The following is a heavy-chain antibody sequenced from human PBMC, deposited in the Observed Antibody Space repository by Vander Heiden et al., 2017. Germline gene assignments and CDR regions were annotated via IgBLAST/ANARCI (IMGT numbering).Heavy chain of an antibody. V-gene: IGHV3-23*01. CDR3: DGADY. Sequence: EVQLLESGGGLVQPGGSLRLSCAASGFTFSSYAMGWVRQAAGKGLEWVSTSSVSGIRTHYADSVKGRVTISRDNSKKKLYLQMNNLRAEDSALYYCDGADYWGQGTLVTVSS. D-gene: IGHD3-10*01. CDR2: SSVSGIRT. CDR1: GFTFSSYA. J-gene: IGHJ4*02.